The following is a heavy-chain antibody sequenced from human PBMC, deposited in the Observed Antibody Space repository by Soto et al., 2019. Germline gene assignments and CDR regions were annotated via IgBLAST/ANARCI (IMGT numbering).Heavy chain of an antibody. CDR2: IDPSDSYT. CDR3: ARFYIASHGPNWFDP. V-gene: IGHV5-10-1*01. Sequence: PGESLKISCKASGYSFTTYWISWVRQMPGKGLEWMGRIDPSDSYTNYSPSFQGHVTFSSDKSISTAYLQWSSLKASDTAMYYCARFYIASHGPNWFDPWGQGTLVTVSS. D-gene: IGHD2-15*01. J-gene: IGHJ5*02. CDR1: GYSFTTYW.